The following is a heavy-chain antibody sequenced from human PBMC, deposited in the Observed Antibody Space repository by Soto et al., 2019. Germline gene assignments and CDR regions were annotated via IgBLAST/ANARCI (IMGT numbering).Heavy chain of an antibody. CDR3: TTDLWRIAVVVGSTGYFNP. CDR2: IKSKSDGGTT. Sequence: AGGSPRLSCAASGLAFSDAWMSWVRQAPGKGLDWVGRIKSKSDGGTTEYAAPVRGRFTISRDDSKNTLYLQMNSLKTEDTAVYYCTTDLWRIAVVVGSTGYFNPWGQGTPVTVSS. CDR1: GLAFSDAW. J-gene: IGHJ5*02. V-gene: IGHV3-15*01. D-gene: IGHD2-15*01.